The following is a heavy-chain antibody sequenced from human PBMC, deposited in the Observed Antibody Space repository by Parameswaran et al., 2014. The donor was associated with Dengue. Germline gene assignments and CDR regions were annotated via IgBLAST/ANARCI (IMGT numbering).Heavy chain of an antibody. V-gene: IGHV4-59*01. CDR2: IYYSGST. CDR3: ARASGGIHDY. D-gene: IGHD1-14*01. Sequence: VRQAPGKGLEWIGYIYYSGSTNYNPSLKSRVTISVDTSKNQFSLKLSSVTAADTAVYYCARASGGIHDYWGQGTLVTVSS. J-gene: IGHJ4*02.